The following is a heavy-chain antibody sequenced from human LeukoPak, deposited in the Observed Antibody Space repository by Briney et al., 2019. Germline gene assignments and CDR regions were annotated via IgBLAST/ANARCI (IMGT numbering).Heavy chain of an antibody. CDR3: AKEKLPSGYSFLTDY. D-gene: IGHD5-18*01. Sequence: TGGSLRLSCAASGFTFSSYWMHWVRQAPGKGLEWVAVISYDGPNKYYADSVKGRFTISRDDSKSTLYLQMNSLRPEDTAVYYCAKEKLPSGYSFLTDYWGQGTLVTVSS. CDR2: ISYDGPNK. V-gene: IGHV3-30*18. CDR1: GFTFSSYW. J-gene: IGHJ4*02.